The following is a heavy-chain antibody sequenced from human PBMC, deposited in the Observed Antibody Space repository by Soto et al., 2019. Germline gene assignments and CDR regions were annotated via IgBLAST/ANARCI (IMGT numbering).Heavy chain of an antibody. CDR2: IYYSGST. Sequence: QVQLQESGPGLVKPSQTLSLTCTVSGGSISSGGYYWSWIRQHPGKGLEWIGYIYYSGSTYYNPSLKSRVTISVDTSKNQFSLKLSSVTAADTAVYYCARIDSNYYYYGMDVWGQGTTVTVSS. D-gene: IGHD6-13*01. CDR3: ARIDSNYYYYGMDV. J-gene: IGHJ6*02. V-gene: IGHV4-31*03. CDR1: GGSISSGGYY.